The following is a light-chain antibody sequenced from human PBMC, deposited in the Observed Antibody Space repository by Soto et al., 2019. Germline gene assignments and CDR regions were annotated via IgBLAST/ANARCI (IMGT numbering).Light chain of an antibody. V-gene: IGKV1-5*03. CDR2: KAY. CDR1: QSISSW. CDR3: KQYNSYSWT. Sequence: DIQMTQSPSTLSASVGDRVTITCRASQSISSWLAWYQQKPGKANKLLIYKAYSLESGVQSRFSGSGSGTEFTLTISSLQPDDFATYYCKQYNSYSWTFGQGTKVDI. J-gene: IGKJ1*01.